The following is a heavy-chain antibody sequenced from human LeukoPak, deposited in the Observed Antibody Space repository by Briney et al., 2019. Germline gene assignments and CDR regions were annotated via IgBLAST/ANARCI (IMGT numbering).Heavy chain of an antibody. CDR3: ASEYSYGLFDY. CDR1: GFTFSSYW. Sequence: GGSLRLSCAASGFTFSSYWMSWVRQAPGKGLEWVANIKQDGSEKYYVDSVKGRFTISRDNAKNSLYLQMNSLRAEDTAVYYCASEYSYGLFDYWDQGTLVTVSS. V-gene: IGHV3-7*01. D-gene: IGHD5-18*01. J-gene: IGHJ4*02. CDR2: IKQDGSEK.